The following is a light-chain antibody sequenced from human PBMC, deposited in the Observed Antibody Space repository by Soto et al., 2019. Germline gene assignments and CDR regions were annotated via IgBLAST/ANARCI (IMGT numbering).Light chain of an antibody. J-gene: IGKJ1*01. CDR2: GAS. Sequence: DIVLTQSPGTLSLSPGERGTLSCRASQSVSGSFLAWYQQKPGQAPRLLIYGASSRATGIPDRFRGSGSGTEFTLTISSLRSEDSAVYYCQQYGRSPWTSGQGTKVDIK. V-gene: IGKV3-20*01. CDR3: QQYGRSPWT. CDR1: QSVSGSF.